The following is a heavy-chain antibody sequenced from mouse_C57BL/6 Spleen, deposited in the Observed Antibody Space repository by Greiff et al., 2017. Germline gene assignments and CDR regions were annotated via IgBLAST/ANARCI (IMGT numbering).Heavy chain of an antibody. CDR1: GYSITSGYY. CDR2: ISYDGSN. D-gene: IGHD4-1*01. Sequence: EVKLQESGPGLVKPSQSLSLTCSVTGYSITSGYYWNWIRQFPGNKLEWMGYISYDGSNNYNPSLKNRISITRDTSKNQFFLKLNSVTTEDTATYYCARVNWVYAMDYWGQGTSVTVSS. V-gene: IGHV3-6*01. J-gene: IGHJ4*01. CDR3: ARVNWVYAMDY.